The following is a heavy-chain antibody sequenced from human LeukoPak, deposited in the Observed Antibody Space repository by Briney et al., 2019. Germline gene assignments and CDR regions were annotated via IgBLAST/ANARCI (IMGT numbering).Heavy chain of an antibody. CDR1: GGSISSYY. V-gene: IGHV4-59*12. CDR2: IYYSGST. D-gene: IGHD3-3*01. Sequence: SETLSLTCTVSGGSISSYYWSWIRQPPGKGLEWIGYIYYSGSTNYNPSLKSRVTISVDTSKNQFSLKLSSVTAADTAVYYCARDRYDFWSGYYTNWFDPWGQGTLVTVSS. J-gene: IGHJ5*02. CDR3: ARDRYDFWSGYYTNWFDP.